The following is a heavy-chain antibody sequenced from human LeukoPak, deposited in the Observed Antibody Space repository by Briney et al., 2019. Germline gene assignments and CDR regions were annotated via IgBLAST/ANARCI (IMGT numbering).Heavy chain of an antibody. CDR3: ARDYSSGWYGLGAFDI. V-gene: IGHV3-21*01. Sequence: KSGGSLRLSCAASGCTFSSYSMNWVRQAPGKGLEWVSSISSSRSYIYYADSEKGRFTISRDNAKNSLYLQMNSLRAEDTAVSYCARDYSSGWYGLGAFDIWGQGTMVTVSS. D-gene: IGHD6-19*01. J-gene: IGHJ3*02. CDR2: ISSSRSYI. CDR1: GCTFSSYS.